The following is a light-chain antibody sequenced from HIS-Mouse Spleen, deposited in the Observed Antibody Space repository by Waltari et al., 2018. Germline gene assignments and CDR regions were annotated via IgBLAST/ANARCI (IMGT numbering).Light chain of an antibody. J-gene: IGLJ2*01. CDR1: ALPKKY. V-gene: IGLV3-10*01. Sequence: SYELTQPHSVSVSPGQTARSTCYGDALPKKYAYWYQQKSGQAPVLVIYEDSKRPSGIPERFSGSSSGTMATLTISGAQVEDEADYYCYSTDSSGNHRVFGGGTKLTVL. CDR2: EDS. CDR3: YSTDSSGNHRV.